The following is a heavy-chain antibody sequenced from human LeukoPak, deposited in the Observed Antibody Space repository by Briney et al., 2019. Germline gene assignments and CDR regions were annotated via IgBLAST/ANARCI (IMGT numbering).Heavy chain of an antibody. V-gene: IGHV3-74*01. J-gene: IGHJ4*02. CDR3: ARGLDFCGGDCH. CDR1: KFTFSSDR. CDR2: INSAVSRT. D-gene: IGHD2-21*02. Sequence: GGSLRLSCAASKFTFSSDRMHWVRQAPGKGLVWVLHINSAVSRTSYADSVKGRFTISRDTAKNTLYLHMNRPRDESTGVYYCARGLDFCGGDCHWGQGTLVTVSS.